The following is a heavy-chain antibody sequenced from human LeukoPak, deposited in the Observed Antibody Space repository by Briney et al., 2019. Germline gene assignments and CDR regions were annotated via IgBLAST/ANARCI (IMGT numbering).Heavy chain of an antibody. CDR2: ITNGGSTI. V-gene: IGHV3-11*01. J-gene: IGHJ6*02. CDR1: GFTFSDFN. D-gene: IGHD3-9*01. Sequence: GGSLRLSCAASGFTFSDFNMNWVRQAPGKGLEWVSYITNGGSTIHHADSVKGRFTISRDNAKKTLYLQMNSLRAEDTAVYYCARSIGLTGGGVDVWGQGTTVTVSS. CDR3: ARSIGLTGGGVDV.